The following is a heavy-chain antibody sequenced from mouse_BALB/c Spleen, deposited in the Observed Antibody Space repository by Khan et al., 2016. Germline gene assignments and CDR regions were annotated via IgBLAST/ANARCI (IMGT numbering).Heavy chain of an antibody. D-gene: IGHD1-1*01. J-gene: IGHJ4*01. V-gene: IGHV5-17*02. CDR3: SRCSIYALDY. CDR1: GFTFRSFG. CDR2: ISSGASTN. Sequence: EVQLVESGGGLVQPGGSRKLSCAASGFTFRSFGMHWVRQAPEKGLEWVAYISSGASTNYYTDTGKGRFTISRDNPKNTLFLQMTSRRYEETAMYYCSRCSIYALDYWGQGTSVTVSS.